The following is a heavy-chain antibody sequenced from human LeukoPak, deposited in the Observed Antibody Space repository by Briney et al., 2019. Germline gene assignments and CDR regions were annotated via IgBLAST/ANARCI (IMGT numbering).Heavy chain of an antibody. CDR3: GGLQVAAGTIDY. CDR1: GGSISSYY. CDR2: IYYSGST. D-gene: IGHD6-13*01. J-gene: IGHJ4*02. V-gene: IGHV4-59*01. Sequence: SETLSLTCTVSGGSISSYYWNWIRQPPGKGLEWIGYIYYSGSTNYNPSLKSRVTISVDTSKNQFSLKLSSVTAADTAVYYCGGLQVAAGTIDYWGQGTLVTVSS.